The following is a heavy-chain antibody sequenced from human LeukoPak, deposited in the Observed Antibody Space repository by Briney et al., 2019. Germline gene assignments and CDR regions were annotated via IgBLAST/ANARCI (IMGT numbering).Heavy chain of an antibody. J-gene: IGHJ5*02. CDR3: ARASNYGDYAQNGWFDP. D-gene: IGHD4-17*01. V-gene: IGHV1-69*05. Sequence: ASVKVSCKASGGTFSSYAISWVRQAPGQGLEWMGGIIPIFGTANYAQKFQGRVTITTDESTSTAYMELSSLRSEDTAVYYCARASNYGDYAQNGWFDPWGQGTLVTVSS. CDR1: GGTFSSYA. CDR2: IIPIFGTA.